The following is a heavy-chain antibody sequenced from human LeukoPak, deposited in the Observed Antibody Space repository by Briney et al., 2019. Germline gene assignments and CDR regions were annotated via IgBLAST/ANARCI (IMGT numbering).Heavy chain of an antibody. Sequence: GGSLRLSCAASGFTFDDYAMHWVRQAPGKGLVWVSRIISNENSATYADSVKGRFTISRDNAKNTLYLQMNSLRAEDTAVYYCVRGGIASAFDIWGQGTMVTVSS. V-gene: IGHV3-74*01. CDR3: VRGGIASAFDI. D-gene: IGHD6-13*01. CDR1: GFTFDDYA. CDR2: IISNENSA. J-gene: IGHJ3*02.